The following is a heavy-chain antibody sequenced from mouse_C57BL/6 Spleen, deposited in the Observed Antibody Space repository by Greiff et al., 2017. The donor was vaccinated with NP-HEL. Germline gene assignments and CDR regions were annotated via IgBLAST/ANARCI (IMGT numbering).Heavy chain of an antibody. J-gene: IGHJ1*03. CDR2: IWSDGST. CDR3: ARQPVRHWYFDV. D-gene: IGHD2-14*01. CDR1: GFSLTSYG. Sequence: QVQLKESGPGLVAPSQSLSITCTVSGFSLTSYGVHWIRQPPGKGLEWLVVIWSDGSTTYNSALKSRLSITKDNSKSQVFLKMNSLQTDDTAMYYCARQPVRHWYFDVWGTGTTVTVSS. V-gene: IGHV2-6-1*01.